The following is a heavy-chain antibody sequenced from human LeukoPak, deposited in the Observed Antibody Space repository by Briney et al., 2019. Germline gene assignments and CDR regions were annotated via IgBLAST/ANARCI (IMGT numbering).Heavy chain of an antibody. CDR2: ISGSRGST. Sequence: GSLRLSCAASGFTFSSYAMSWVRQAPGKGLEWVSAISGSRGSTYYADSVKGRFTISRDNSKNTVYLQMDSLRVEDTAVYYCGKTTTGYSSGRYPGWPVDYWGQGTLVTVSS. V-gene: IGHV3-23*01. D-gene: IGHD6-19*01. CDR3: GKTTTGYSSGRYPGWPVDY. J-gene: IGHJ4*02. CDR1: GFTFSSYA.